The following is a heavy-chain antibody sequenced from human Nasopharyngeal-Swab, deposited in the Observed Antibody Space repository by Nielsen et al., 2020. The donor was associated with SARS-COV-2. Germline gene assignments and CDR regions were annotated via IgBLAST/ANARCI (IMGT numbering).Heavy chain of an antibody. D-gene: IGHD3-10*01. CDR2: ITTDHGDT. J-gene: IGHJ4*02. CDR3: ARDSPLVRGLMPPCDY. Sequence: WVRQAPGQGLEWMGWITTDHGDTYYSQRLQGRVTITTDISTATVYMELRSLRSDDTAIYYCARDSPLVRGLMPPCDYWGQGTLVTVSS. V-gene: IGHV1-18*01.